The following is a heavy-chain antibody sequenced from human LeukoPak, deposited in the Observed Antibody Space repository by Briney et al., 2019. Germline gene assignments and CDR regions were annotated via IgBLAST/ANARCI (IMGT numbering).Heavy chain of an antibody. J-gene: IGHJ3*02. Sequence: GGSLRLSCAASGFTFSSYSMNWVRQAPGKGLEWVSSISSSSSYIYYADSVKGRFTISRDNAKNSLYLQMNSLRAEDTAVYYCARDLRGQWLQPGAFDIWGQGTMVTVSS. CDR2: ISSSSSYI. CDR1: GFTFSSYS. V-gene: IGHV3-21*01. CDR3: ARDLRGQWLQPGAFDI. D-gene: IGHD6-19*01.